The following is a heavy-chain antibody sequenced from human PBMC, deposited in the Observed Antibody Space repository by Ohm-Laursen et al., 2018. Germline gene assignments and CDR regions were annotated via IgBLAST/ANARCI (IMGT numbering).Heavy chain of an antibody. V-gene: IGHV3-7*01. CDR3: ARVGITIFGVVIIPYYYYGMDV. J-gene: IGHJ6*02. CDR1: GFTFSNAW. D-gene: IGHD3-3*01. CDR2: IKQDGSEK. Sequence: SLRLSCAASGFTFSNAWMSWVRQAPGKGLEWVANIKQDGSEKYYVDSVKGRFTISRDNAKNSLYLQMNSLRAEDTAVYYCARVGITIFGVVIIPYYYYGMDVWGQGTTVTVSS.